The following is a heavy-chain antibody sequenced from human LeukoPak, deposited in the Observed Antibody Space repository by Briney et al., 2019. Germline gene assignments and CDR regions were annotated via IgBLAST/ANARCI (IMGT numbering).Heavy chain of an antibody. CDR2: ISRSSDTI. CDR1: GFTFSSNS. Sequence: PGGSLRLSCAASGFTFSSNSMNWVRQAPGKGLEWVSYISRSSDTIYYADSVKGRFTISRDNAKNSLYLQMNSLRDEDTAVYYCARDLTTMVRGLPFDYWGQGTLVTVSS. V-gene: IGHV3-48*02. D-gene: IGHD3-10*01. CDR3: ARDLTTMVRGLPFDY. J-gene: IGHJ4*02.